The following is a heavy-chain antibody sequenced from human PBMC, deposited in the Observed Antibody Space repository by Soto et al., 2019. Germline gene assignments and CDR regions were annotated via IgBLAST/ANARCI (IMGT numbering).Heavy chain of an antibody. Sequence: QVHLVESGGGVVQPGRSLRISCAASGFTFNHYGMHWVRQAPGKGLEWVAVISFDGNNKYYADSVKGRFTISRDNSKDTLHLQMKCLTSEDTAMFYCAKAVSITVRGVPPPDVWGKGTTVTVSS. V-gene: IGHV3-30*18. CDR2: ISFDGNNK. J-gene: IGHJ6*04. D-gene: IGHD3-10*01. CDR1: GFTFNHYG. CDR3: AKAVSITVRGVPPPDV.